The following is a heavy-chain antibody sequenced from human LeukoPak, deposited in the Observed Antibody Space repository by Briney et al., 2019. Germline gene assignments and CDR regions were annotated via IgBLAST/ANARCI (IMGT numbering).Heavy chain of an antibody. CDR2: IYYSGST. V-gene: IGHV4-59*01. D-gene: IGHD2-2*02. J-gene: IGHJ3*02. Sequence: SETLSLTCTVSGGSISSYYWSWIRQPPGKGLEWIGYIYYSGSTNYNPSLKSRVTISVDTSKNQFSLKLSSVTAADTAVYYCANWEEFSQLLYDAFDIWGQGTMVTVSS. CDR1: GGSISSYY. CDR3: ANWEEFSQLLYDAFDI.